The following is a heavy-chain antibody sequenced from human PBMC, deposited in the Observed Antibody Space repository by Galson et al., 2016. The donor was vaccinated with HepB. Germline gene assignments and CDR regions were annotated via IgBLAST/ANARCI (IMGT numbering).Heavy chain of an antibody. CDR1: GFSLSTTGVR. V-gene: IGHV2-70*04. CDR2: IDWDDDR. J-gene: IGHJ3*01. CDR3: ARTTYYFDNGGYFFDV. Sequence: PALVKPTQTLTLTCALSGFSLSTTGVRVSWIRQPPGRAPEWLARIDWDDDRFYSTSLETRLTISTDTSKKQVFLTMTDLDPVDTATYYCARTTYYFDNGGYFFDVWGQGTVVTVSS. D-gene: IGHD3-22*01.